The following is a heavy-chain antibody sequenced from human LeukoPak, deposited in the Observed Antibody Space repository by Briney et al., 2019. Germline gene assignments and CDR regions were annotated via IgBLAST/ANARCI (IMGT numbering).Heavy chain of an antibody. CDR2: IWYDGSNK. CDR1: GFTFSSYG. D-gene: IGHD3-9*01. V-gene: IGHV3-33*01. Sequence: GGSLRLSCAASGFTFSSYGMHWVRQAPGKGLEWVAVIWYDGSNKYYADSVKGRFTISRDNSKNTLYLQMNSLRAKDTAVYYCARDDILTGARGLDYWGQGTLVTVSS. CDR3: ARDDILTGARGLDY. J-gene: IGHJ4*02.